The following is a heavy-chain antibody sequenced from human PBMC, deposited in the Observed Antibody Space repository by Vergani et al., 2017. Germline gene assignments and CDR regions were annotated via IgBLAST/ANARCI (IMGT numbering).Heavy chain of an antibody. CDR2: IYYSGST. CDR1: GGSISSGGYY. D-gene: IGHD2-21*02. J-gene: IGHJ4*02. V-gene: IGHV4-31*03. CDR3: ARCEPTSGGDCSY. Sequence: QVQLQESGPGLVKPSQTLSLTCTVSGGSISSGGYYWSWIRQHPGKGLEWIGYIYYSGSTYYNPSLKSRVTISVDTSKNQFSLKLSSVTAADTAGYDCARCEPTSGGDCSYWGQGTLVTVSS.